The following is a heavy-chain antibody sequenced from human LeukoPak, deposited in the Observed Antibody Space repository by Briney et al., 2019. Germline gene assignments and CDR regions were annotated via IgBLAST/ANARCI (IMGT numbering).Heavy chain of an antibody. CDR3: ARDHHISDTGMDV. Sequence: SETLSLTCTVSGGSISSYYWIWIRQPAGKGLEWIGRIYTSGSTNYNPSLKSRVTMSVDTSKNQFSLKLSSVTAADTAVYYCARDHHISDTGMDVWGQGTTVTVSS. J-gene: IGHJ6*02. CDR1: GGSISSYY. V-gene: IGHV4-4*07. CDR2: IYTSGST. D-gene: IGHD2-21*01.